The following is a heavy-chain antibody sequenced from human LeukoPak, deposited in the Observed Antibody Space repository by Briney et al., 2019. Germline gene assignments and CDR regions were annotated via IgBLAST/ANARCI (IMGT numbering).Heavy chain of an antibody. D-gene: IGHD2-21*02. V-gene: IGHV1-46*01. J-gene: IGHJ3*02. CDR3: ARDGHCGGDCYPDAFDI. CDR2: INPSGDST. CDR1: RYIFTSYY. Sequence: ASVKVSCMASRYIFTSYYMHWVRQAPGQGLEWMGIINPSGDSTSYAQKFQGRVTMTRDMSTSTVYMELSSLRSEDTAVYYCARDGHCGGDCYPDAFDIWGQGTMVTVSS.